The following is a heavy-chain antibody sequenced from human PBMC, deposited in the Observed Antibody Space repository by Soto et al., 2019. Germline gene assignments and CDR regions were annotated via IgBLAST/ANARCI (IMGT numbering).Heavy chain of an antibody. CDR1: GLTFSNYA. CDR3: AKNQERELPRVIDF. CDR2: MSGSISTT. J-gene: IGHJ4*02. Sequence: PGGSLRLSCATSGLTFSNYAMSWVRQAPGGGLEWVSSMSGSISTTYYGDCVRGRFTISRNRSKNKLYLQMRSLRAEDTALYYCAKNQERELPRVIDFWGQGTLVTASS. D-gene: IGHD1-7*01. V-gene: IGHV3-23*02.